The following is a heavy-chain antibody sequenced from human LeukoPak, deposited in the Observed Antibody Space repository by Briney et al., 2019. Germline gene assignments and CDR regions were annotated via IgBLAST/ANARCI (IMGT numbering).Heavy chain of an antibody. CDR1: GFTFRKYW. V-gene: IGHV3-74*01. Sequence: PGGSLRLSCAASGFTFRKYWLHWVRQAPGKGLVWVSRINPDDGSTSYADSAKGRFTISRDNAKSTLYLQMNSLRAEDTAVYYCLTIVETDLDAFDIWGQGTKVTVSS. D-gene: IGHD2-21*01. CDR2: INPDDGST. J-gene: IGHJ3*02. CDR3: LTIVETDLDAFDI.